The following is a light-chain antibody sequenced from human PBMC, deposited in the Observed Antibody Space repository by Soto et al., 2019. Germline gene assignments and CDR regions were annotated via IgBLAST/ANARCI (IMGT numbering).Light chain of an antibody. V-gene: IGKV3D-20*02. CDR2: GTS. CDR3: QQRSNWRIT. J-gene: IGKJ5*01. Sequence: EIVLTQSPGTLSLSPGERATLSCRASQSIIITYLAWYQQKPGQAPRILIYGTSNRATGIPDRFSGSGSATDFTLTISSLEPEDFAVYYCQQRSNWRITFGQGTRLEIK. CDR1: QSIIITY.